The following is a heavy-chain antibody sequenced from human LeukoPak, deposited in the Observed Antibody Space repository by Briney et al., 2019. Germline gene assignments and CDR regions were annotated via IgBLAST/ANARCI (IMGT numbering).Heavy chain of an antibody. CDR1: GFTFNDFA. D-gene: IGHD3-22*01. Sequence: PGGSLRLSCAASGFTFNDFAMTWVRQAPGKGLVWVSRIKSDGSTNYADSVKGRFTISRDNSKNTLSLQMNSLRADDTGVYYCARAPSEIGGYYPEYFRHWGQGTLVTVSS. CDR2: IKSDGST. J-gene: IGHJ1*01. CDR3: ARAPSEIGGYYPEYFRH. V-gene: IGHV3-74*01.